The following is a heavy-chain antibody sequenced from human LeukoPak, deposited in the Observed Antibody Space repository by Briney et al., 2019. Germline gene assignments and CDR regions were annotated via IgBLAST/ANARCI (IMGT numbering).Heavy chain of an antibody. D-gene: IGHD2-2*01. V-gene: IGHV4-34*01. J-gene: IGHJ4*02. CDR3: AREPRPRPQLGYCSSTSCSRPYYFDY. CDR1: GGSFSGYY. Sequence: SETLSLTCAVYGGSFSGYYWSWIRQPPGKGLEWIGEINHSGSTNYNPSLKSRVTISVDTSKNQFSLKLSSVTAADTAVYHCAREPRPRPQLGYCSSTSCSRPYYFDYWGQGTLVTVSS. CDR2: INHSGST.